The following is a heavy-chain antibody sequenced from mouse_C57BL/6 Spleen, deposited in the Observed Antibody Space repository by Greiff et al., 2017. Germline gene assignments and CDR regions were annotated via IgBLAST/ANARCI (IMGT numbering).Heavy chain of an antibody. CDR3: ARRDYYGNGGYYFDY. Sequence: QVQLQQSGAELARPGASVKLSCKASGYTFTSYGISWVKQRTGQGLEWIGEIYPRSGNTYYNEKFKGKATLTADKSSSTAYMELRSLTSEDSAVYFCARRDYYGNGGYYFDYWGQGTTLTVSS. D-gene: IGHD2-1*01. CDR1: GYTFTSYG. V-gene: IGHV1-81*01. CDR2: IYPRSGNT. J-gene: IGHJ2*01.